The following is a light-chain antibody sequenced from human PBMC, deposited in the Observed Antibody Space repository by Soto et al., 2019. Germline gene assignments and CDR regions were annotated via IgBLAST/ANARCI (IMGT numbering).Light chain of an antibody. V-gene: IGKV4-1*01. CDR1: HIVLYSSNNKNY. J-gene: IGKJ5*01. CDR3: QQYYSPRIN. Sequence: DVVLIHSPDFLSVSLAEMSTVNFNCSHIVLYSSNNKNYLAWYQQKPGQPPKLLIYWASTRESGVPDRFSGSGSGTDFTLTISSLQAEDVAVYYCQQYYSPRINFGQGTRLEIK. CDR2: WAS.